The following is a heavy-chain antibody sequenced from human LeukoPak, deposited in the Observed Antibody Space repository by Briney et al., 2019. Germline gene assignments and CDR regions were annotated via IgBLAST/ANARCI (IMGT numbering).Heavy chain of an antibody. CDR3: ARSEYGGSSGYYYYYMDV. D-gene: IGHD6-6*01. J-gene: IGHJ6*03. CDR1: GFTFSSYW. CDR2: IYQSGST. V-gene: IGHV4-38-2*01. Sequence: PGGSLRLSCVASGFTFSSYWMSWVRQAPGEGLEWIGSIYQSGSTYYNPSLKSRVTISVDTSKNHSSLKLSYGTAADTAVYYCARSEYGGSSGYYYYYMDVWGKGTTVTVSS.